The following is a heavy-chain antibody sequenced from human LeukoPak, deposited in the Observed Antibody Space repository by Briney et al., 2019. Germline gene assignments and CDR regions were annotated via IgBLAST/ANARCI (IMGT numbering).Heavy chain of an antibody. CDR2: LYYIGST. V-gene: IGHV4-59*08. CDR1: GGSISSYY. Sequence: SETLSLTCTVSGGSISSYYWSWIRQPPGKGLEWIGYLYYIGSTNYNPPLKSRVTISVDTSKNQFSLMLSSVAAADTAVYYCARRYSAYDPYFDYWGEGTLVTVPS. D-gene: IGHD5-12*01. J-gene: IGHJ4*02. CDR3: ARRYSAYDPYFDY.